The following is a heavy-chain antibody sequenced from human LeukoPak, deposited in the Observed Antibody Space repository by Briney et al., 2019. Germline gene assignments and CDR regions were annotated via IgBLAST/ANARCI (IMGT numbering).Heavy chain of an antibody. J-gene: IGHJ4*02. CDR1: GFTSSSYG. Sequence: GGSLRLSCAASGFTSSSYGMHWVRQAPGKGLEWVAVISYDGSNKYYADSVKGRFTISRDNSKNTLYLQMNSLRAEDTAVYYCAKVRAEWELPYFDYWGQGTLVTVSS. CDR3: AKVRAEWELPYFDY. V-gene: IGHV3-30*18. D-gene: IGHD1-26*01. CDR2: ISYDGSNK.